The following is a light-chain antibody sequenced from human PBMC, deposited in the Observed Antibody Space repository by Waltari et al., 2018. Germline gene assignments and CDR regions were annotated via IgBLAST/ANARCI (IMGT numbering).Light chain of an antibody. Sequence: QSVLTQPPSASGTPGQTVTISCSGGSSNIGSNTVNWYQHLPGSAPKLLIFSNLKRPAGFPDRFSGSKSGTSASLAISGLQSEDEGDYYCAAWDDSRSGYVVFGGGTKLTVL. J-gene: IGLJ2*01. V-gene: IGLV1-44*01. CDR1: SSNIGSNT. CDR2: SNL. CDR3: AAWDDSRSGYVV.